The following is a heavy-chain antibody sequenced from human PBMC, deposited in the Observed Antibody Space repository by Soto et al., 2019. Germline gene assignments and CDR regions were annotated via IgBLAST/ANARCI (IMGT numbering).Heavy chain of an antibody. CDR3: NLSYYYGSGTYQQ. CDR1: GFTFSGSA. V-gene: IGHV3-73*01. CDR2: IRSKANSYAT. D-gene: IGHD3-10*01. J-gene: IGHJ4*02. Sequence: GGSLRLSCAASGFTFSGSAMHWVRQASGKGLEWVGRIRSKANSYATAYAASVKGRFTISRDDSKNTAYLQMNSLKTEDAAVYYCNLSYYYGSGTYQQWGQGTLVNVSA.